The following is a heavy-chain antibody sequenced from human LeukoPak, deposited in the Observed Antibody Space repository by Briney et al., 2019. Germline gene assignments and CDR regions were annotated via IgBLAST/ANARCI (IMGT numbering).Heavy chain of an antibody. CDR1: GFTFDDHA. CDR2: ISWNSGTV. V-gene: IGHV3-9*01. J-gene: IGHJ4*02. CDR3: ASAVRLYYFDY. D-gene: IGHD4-17*01. Sequence: PGGSLRLSCAASGFTFDDHAMHWVRQAPGKGLEWVSGISWNSGTVGYVDSVKGRFTISRDNSKNTLYLQMNSLRAEDTAVYYCASAVRLYYFDYWGQGTLVTVSS.